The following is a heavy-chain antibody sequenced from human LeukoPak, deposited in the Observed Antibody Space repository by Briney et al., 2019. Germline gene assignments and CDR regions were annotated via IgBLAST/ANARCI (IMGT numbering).Heavy chain of an antibody. CDR3: ARLIAARWFDP. V-gene: IGHV4-59*01. D-gene: IGHD5-12*01. Sequence: PSETLPLTCTVSGGSISSYYWSWIRQPPGKGLEWIGYIYYSGSTNYNPSLKSRVTISVDTSKNQFSLKLSSVTAADTAVYYCARLIAARWFDPWGQGTLVTVSS. CDR1: GGSISSYY. J-gene: IGHJ5*02. CDR2: IYYSGST.